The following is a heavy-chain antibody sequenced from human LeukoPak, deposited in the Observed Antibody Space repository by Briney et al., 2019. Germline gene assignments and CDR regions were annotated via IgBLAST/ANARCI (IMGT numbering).Heavy chain of an antibody. CDR3: ARGPDSGYSLSNWFDP. V-gene: IGHV3-48*02. J-gene: IGHJ5*02. CDR1: GFTFSSYS. CDR2: ISSSSSTI. Sequence: GGSLRLSCAASGFTFSSYSMNWVHQAPGKGLEWVSYISSSSSTIYYADSVKGRFTISRDNAKNSLYLQMNSLRDEDTAVYYCARGPDSGYSLSNWFDPWGQGTLVTVSS. D-gene: IGHD5-18*01.